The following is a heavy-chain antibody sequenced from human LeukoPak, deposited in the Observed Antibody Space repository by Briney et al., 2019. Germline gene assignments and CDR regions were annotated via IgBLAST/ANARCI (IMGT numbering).Heavy chain of an antibody. CDR1: GGSFSGYY. CDR2: INHSGST. D-gene: IGHD3-16*02. Sequence: SETLSLTCAVYGGSFSGYYWSWIRQPPGKGLEWIGEINHSGSTNYNPSLKSRVTISVDTSKNQFSLKLSSVTAADTAAYYCARSRRNVWGSYRTFDYWGQGTLVTVSS. CDR3: ARSRRNVWGSYRTFDY. J-gene: IGHJ4*02. V-gene: IGHV4-34*01.